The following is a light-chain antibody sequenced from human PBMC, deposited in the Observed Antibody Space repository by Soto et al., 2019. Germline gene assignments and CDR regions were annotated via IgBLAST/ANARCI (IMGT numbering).Light chain of an antibody. J-gene: IGKJ4*01. CDR2: AAS. CDR1: QSISSY. Sequence: DIQMTQSPSSLSASVGDRVTITCRASQSISSYLNWYQQKPGKAPKLLIYAASSLHSGVPSRFSGSGSGTDFTLTISSLHPEDFATYSCQQTYRTPLTFGGGTKVDIK. V-gene: IGKV1-39*01. CDR3: QQTYRTPLT.